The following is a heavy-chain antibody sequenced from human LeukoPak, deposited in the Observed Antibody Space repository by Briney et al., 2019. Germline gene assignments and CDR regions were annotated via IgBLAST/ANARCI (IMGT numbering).Heavy chain of an antibody. J-gene: IGHJ5*02. V-gene: IGHV1-69*06. D-gene: IGHD3-10*01. CDR3: ARTMVRGVIILWFDP. CDR2: IIPIFGTA. Sequence: ASVKVSCKASGGTFSSYAISWVRQAPGQGLEWMGGIIPIFGTANYAQKFQGRVTITADKSTSTAYMELSSLRSEDTAVYYCARTMVRGVIILWFDPWGQGTLVTVSS. CDR1: GGTFSSYA.